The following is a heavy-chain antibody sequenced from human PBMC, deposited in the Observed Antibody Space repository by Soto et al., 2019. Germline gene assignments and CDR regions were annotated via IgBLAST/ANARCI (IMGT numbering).Heavy chain of an antibody. J-gene: IGHJ6*02. D-gene: IGHD6-6*01. V-gene: IGHV3-30-3*01. CDR1: GFTFTDHA. CDR3: ARQGIGARKYHYGSLDV. CDR2: ISSDGSSK. Sequence: QVQLVESGGGVVQPGRSLRLSCAASGFTFTDHAIHWVRQAPGRGLEWVALISSDGSSKYFADSVKGRFTVSRDNAKNTLSRHMNSLRTEDTAVYYCARQGIGARKYHYGSLDVWGQGTTATVSS.